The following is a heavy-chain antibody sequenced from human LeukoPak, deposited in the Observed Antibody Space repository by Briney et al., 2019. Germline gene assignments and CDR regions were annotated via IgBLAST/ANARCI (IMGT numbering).Heavy chain of an antibody. CDR1: GFTFSSYT. D-gene: IGHD7-27*01. CDR2: ITTDDGNT. Sequence: GGSLRLSCTASGFTFSSYTMTWVRQAPGKGLKWVSTITTDDGNTYYADSVKGRFTVSRDDSKNTLYLQMNSLRAEDTAVYYCAKDGGLWVSAHWGDSWGRGTLVTVSS. J-gene: IGHJ4*02. V-gene: IGHV3-23*01. CDR3: AKDGGLWVSAHWGDS.